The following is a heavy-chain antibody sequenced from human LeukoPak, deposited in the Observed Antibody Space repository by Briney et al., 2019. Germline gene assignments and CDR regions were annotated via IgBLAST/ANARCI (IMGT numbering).Heavy chain of an antibody. CDR2: IYYSGST. CDR3: ARVGQLWSYYFDY. V-gene: IGHV4-61*01. D-gene: IGHD5-18*01. CDR1: GGSVSSGSYY. Sequence: SETLSLTCTVSGGSVSSGSYYWSWIRQPPGKGLEWIGYIYYSGSTNYNPSLKSRVTISVDTSKNQFSLKLSSVTAADTAAYYCARVGQLWSYYFDYWGQGTLVTVSS. J-gene: IGHJ4*02.